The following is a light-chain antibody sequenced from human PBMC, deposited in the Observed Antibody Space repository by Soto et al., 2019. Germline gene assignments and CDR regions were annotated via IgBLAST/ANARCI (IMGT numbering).Light chain of an antibody. V-gene: IGKV3D-15*01. J-gene: IGKJ4*01. CDR3: QKYNSVQLT. CDR1: QSVSIN. CDR2: DAS. Sequence: EIVRPPSPGTLSLSPVEMATLSCRASQSVSINLAWYQQKPGQAPRLLIYDASTRATGIPARFSGSGSGTEFTITISSLKPEDVATYYCQKYNSVQLTFGGGT.